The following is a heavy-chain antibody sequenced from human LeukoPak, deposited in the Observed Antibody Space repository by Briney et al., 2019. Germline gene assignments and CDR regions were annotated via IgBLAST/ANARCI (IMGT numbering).Heavy chain of an antibody. CDR3: ARSLAAAGTYYYHGMDV. V-gene: IGHV3-23*01. CDR1: GFTFSSYA. D-gene: IGHD6-13*01. CDR2: ISGSGGST. J-gene: IGHJ6*02. Sequence: GGSLRLSCAASGFTFSSYAMSWVRQAPGKGLEWVSAISGSGGSTYYADSVKGRFTISRDNSKNTLYLQMNSLRAEDTVVYYCARSLAAAGTYYYHGMDVWGQGTTVTVSS.